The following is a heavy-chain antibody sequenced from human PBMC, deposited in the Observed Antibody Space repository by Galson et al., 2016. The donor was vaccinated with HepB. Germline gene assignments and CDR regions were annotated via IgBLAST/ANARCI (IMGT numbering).Heavy chain of an antibody. CDR3: ASVRLGCSSTSCYIDD. J-gene: IGHJ4*02. CDR1: GGSISSDKW. D-gene: IGHD2-2*01. V-gene: IGHV4-4*02. CDR2: IYSGST. Sequence: SETLSLTCAVSGGSISSDKWWTWVRQAPGKGLEWIGEIYSGSTNYNPSLTSRVTISIDKSQNHFSLNLNSVTAADTAVYYCASVRLGCSSTSCYIDDWGQGTLVTVSS.